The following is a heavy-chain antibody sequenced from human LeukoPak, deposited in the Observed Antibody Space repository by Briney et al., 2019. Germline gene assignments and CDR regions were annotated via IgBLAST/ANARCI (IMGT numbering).Heavy chain of an antibody. J-gene: IGHJ6*02. CDR3: ARALYSSSSSGGYYYYGLDV. Sequence: SVNVSCKVSGGTFSSYAISWVRQAPGQGLEWMGGIIPIFGTANYAQKFQGRVTITADESTSTAYMELSSLRSEDTAVYYCARALYSSSSSGGYYYYGLDVWGQGTTVTVSS. CDR2: IIPIFGTA. V-gene: IGHV1-69*13. D-gene: IGHD6-6*01. CDR1: GGTFSSYA.